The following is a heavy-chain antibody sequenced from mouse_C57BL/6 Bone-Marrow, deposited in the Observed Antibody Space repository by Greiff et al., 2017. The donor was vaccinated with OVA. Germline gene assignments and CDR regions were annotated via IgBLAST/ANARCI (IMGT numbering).Heavy chain of an antibody. CDR1: GFTFSDAW. J-gene: IGHJ2*01. D-gene: IGHD2-5*01. V-gene: IGHV6-6*01. Sequence: EVKLQESGGGLVQPGGSMKLSCAASGFTFSDAWMDWVRQSPEKGLEWVAEIRNKANNHATYYAESVKGRFTISRDDSTSSVYLQMNSLRAEDTGIYYCTRGSNYLDFDYWGKGTTLTVSS. CDR3: TRGSNYLDFDY. CDR2: IRNKANNHAT.